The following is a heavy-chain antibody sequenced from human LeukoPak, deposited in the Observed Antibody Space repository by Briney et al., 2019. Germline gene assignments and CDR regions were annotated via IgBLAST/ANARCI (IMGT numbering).Heavy chain of an antibody. CDR1: GYTFTGYY. D-gene: IGHD6-13*01. J-gene: IGHJ6*02. Sequence: ASVKVSCKASGYTFTGYYMHWVRQAPGQGLEWMGWMNPNSGNTGYAQKFQGRVTMTRNTSISTAYMELSSLRSEDTAVYYCARRGGSSWYGDYYYYYGMDVWGQGTTVTVSS. CDR3: ARRGGSSWYGDYYYYYGMDV. CDR2: MNPNSGNT. V-gene: IGHV1-8*02.